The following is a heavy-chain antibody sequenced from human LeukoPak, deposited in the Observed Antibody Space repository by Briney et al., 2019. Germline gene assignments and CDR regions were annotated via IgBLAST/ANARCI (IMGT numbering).Heavy chain of an antibody. CDR3: ARGRHEETTFRDYYYGLDV. J-gene: IGHJ6*02. V-gene: IGHV3-21*01. Sequence: PGGSLRLSCAASGFTFSSYSMNWVRQAPGKGLEWVSSISSSSSYIYYADSVKGRFTISRDNAKNSLYLQMNSLRAEDTAVYYCARGRHEETTFRDYYYGLDVWGQGTKVTVSS. D-gene: IGHD4-11*01. CDR2: ISSSSSYI. CDR1: GFTFSSYS.